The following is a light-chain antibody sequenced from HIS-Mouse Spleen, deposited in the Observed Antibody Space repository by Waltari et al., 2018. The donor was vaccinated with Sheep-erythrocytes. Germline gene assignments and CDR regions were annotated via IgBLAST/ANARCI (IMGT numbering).Light chain of an antibody. CDR3: QQYYSFPFT. J-gene: IGKJ3*01. V-gene: IGKV1D-8*02. Sequence: AIWMTQSPSLLSASTGDRVTISGRMSQGISIDLACYQQKPGKAPELLIYSASTLQSGVPSRFSGSGSGTDFTLTISCLQSEDFATYYCQQYYSFPFTFGPGTEVDIK. CDR1: QGISID. CDR2: SAS.